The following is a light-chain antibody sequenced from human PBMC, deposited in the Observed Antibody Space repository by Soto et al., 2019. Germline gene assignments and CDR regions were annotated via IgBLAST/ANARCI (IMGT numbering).Light chain of an antibody. CDR1: RSDVGGYKY. Sequence: QSALTQPASVSGSPGQSITISCTGTRSDVGGYKYVSWYQQHPGKAPKLMIFDVSNRPSGVSNRFSGSKSGNTASLTISGLQAEDEADYYCSSYTSSTTYVFGTGTKLTFL. CDR2: DVS. V-gene: IGLV2-14*01. CDR3: SSYTSSTTYV. J-gene: IGLJ1*01.